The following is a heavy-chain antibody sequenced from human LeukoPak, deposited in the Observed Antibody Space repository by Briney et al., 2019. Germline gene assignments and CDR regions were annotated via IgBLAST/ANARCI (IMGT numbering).Heavy chain of an antibody. Sequence: GGSLRLSCAASGFTFSSYAMSWVRQAPGKGLEWVSAISGSGGSTYYADSVKGRFTISRDNSKNTLYLQMNSLRAEDTAVYYCAKDQECCSSTSSSQGGYYYGMDVWGQGTTVTVSS. D-gene: IGHD2-2*01. CDR2: ISGSGGST. CDR1: GFTFSSYA. CDR3: AKDQECCSSTSSSQGGYYYGMDV. J-gene: IGHJ6*02. V-gene: IGHV3-23*01.